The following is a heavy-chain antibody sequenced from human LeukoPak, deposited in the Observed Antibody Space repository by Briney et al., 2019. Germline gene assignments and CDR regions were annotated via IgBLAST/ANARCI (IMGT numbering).Heavy chain of an antibody. Sequence: GGSLRLSCAASGFPFSNYWMSWVRQAPGKGLEWVANMKEDGGEINYVDSVKGRFTISRDNAKDSLYLHMNSLRVEDTAVYYCARDRGYSTFDNWGQGTLVTVSS. CDR1: GFPFSNYW. J-gene: IGHJ5*02. V-gene: IGHV3-7*01. CDR2: MKEDGGEI. D-gene: IGHD4-23*01. CDR3: ARDRGYSTFDN.